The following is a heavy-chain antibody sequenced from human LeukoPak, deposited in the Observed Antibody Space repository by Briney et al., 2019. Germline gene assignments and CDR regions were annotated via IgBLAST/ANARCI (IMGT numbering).Heavy chain of an antibody. J-gene: IGHJ5*02. Sequence: SETLSLTCTVSGGSVSSDTYYWSWIRQPPGKGLEYIGYLYYSGGTNYNPSLQSRVTISIDTSKNQFSLKLRSVTAADTAVYYCAREGKRYSDTTADLNWFDPWGQGTLVTVSS. CDR3: AREGKRYSDTTADLNWFDP. D-gene: IGHD3-9*01. CDR2: LYYSGGT. V-gene: IGHV4-61*01. CDR1: GGSVSSDTYY.